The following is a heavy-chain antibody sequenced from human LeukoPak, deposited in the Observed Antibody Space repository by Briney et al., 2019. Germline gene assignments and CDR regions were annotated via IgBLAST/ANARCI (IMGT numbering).Heavy chain of an antibody. CDR1: GGSFSGYY. V-gene: IGHV4-34*01. D-gene: IGHD6-19*01. Sequence: SETLSLTCAVYGGSFSGYYWSWIRQPPGKGLEWIGEINHSGSTNYNPSLKSRVTISVGTSKNQFSLKLSSVTAADTAVYYCARGRYSSGWIDCWGQGTLVTVSS. CDR2: INHSGST. J-gene: IGHJ4*02. CDR3: ARGRYSSGWIDC.